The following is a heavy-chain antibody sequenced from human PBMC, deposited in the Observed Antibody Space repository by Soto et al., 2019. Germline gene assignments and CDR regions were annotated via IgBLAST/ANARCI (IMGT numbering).Heavy chain of an antibody. D-gene: IGHD2-21*02. V-gene: IGHV1-8*01. J-gene: IGHJ3*02. CDR3: ARSLISYCGGDCYNFDAFDI. Sequence: ASVKVSCKASGYTFTSYDINWVRQATGQGLEWMGWMNPNSGNTGYAQKFQGRVTMTRNTSISTAYMELSSLRSEDTAVYYCARSLISYCGGDCYNFDAFDIWGQGTMVTVSS. CDR1: GYTFTSYD. CDR2: MNPNSGNT.